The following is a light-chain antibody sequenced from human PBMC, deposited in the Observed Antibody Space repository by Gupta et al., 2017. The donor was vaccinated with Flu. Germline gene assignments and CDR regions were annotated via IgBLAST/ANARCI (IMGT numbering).Light chain of an antibody. Sequence: RVTISCSGTSSNIGINTVNWYQHVAGTAPKLLIYKNNQRPSGVPDRFSGSKSGTSASLTIGGLQSGDEAEYYCAGWDATLNGPVFGGGTKLTVL. CDR2: KNN. CDR3: AGWDATLNGPV. J-gene: IGLJ3*02. CDR1: SSNIGINT. V-gene: IGLV1-44*01.